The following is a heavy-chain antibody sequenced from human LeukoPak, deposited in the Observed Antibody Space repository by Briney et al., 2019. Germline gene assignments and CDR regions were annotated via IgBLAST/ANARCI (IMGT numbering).Heavy chain of an antibody. D-gene: IGHD3-3*01. CDR1: GGSISSSSYY. CDR2: IYYSGST. V-gene: IGHV4-39*07. Sequence: PSETLSLTCTVSGGSISSSSYYWGWIRQPPGKGLEWIGSIYYSGSTYYNPSLKSRVTISVDTSKNQFSLKLSSVTAADTAVFYCARAYYDFWSGPPRLDFDYWGQGTLVTVSS. J-gene: IGHJ4*02. CDR3: ARAYYDFWSGPPRLDFDY.